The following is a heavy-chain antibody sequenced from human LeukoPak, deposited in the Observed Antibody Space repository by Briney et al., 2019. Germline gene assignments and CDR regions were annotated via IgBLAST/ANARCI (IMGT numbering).Heavy chain of an antibody. J-gene: IGHJ5*02. CDR1: GYTFINYY. CDR3: ARGLPGLWVLFDP. D-gene: IGHD3-16*01. CDR2: INPNSGGT. V-gene: IGHV1-2*02. Sequence: ASVKVSCKASGYTFINYYMHWVRQAPGQGVEWMGGINPNSGGTNYAKKFQGRGTMTRDTSISKAYMEMSRLRSDDTAVYYCARGLPGLWVLFDPWGQGTLVTVSS.